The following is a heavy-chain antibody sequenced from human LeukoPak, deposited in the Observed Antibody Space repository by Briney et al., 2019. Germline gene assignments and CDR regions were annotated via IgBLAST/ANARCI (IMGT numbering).Heavy chain of an antibody. J-gene: IGHJ6*02. CDR2: ISGRGGTT. Sequence: GGSLRLSCEASGFTFSSSAMSWVRQAPGKGLEWVSAISGRGGTTYYADSVKGRFTISRDNSKNTLYLQMNSLRAEDMAVYYCAKGGIAAAGIGYYGMDVWGQGTTVAVSS. CDR3: AKGGIAAAGIGYYGMDV. CDR1: GFTFSSSA. D-gene: IGHD6-13*01. V-gene: IGHV3-23*01.